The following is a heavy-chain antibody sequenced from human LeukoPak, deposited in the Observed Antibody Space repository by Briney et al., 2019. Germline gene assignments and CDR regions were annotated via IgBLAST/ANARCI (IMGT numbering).Heavy chain of an antibody. CDR3: ARDPGTAVAGLDY. CDR2: IYTSGST. D-gene: IGHD6-19*01. J-gene: IGHJ4*02. V-gene: IGHV4-61*02. Sequence: SETLSLTCTVSGGSISSGSYYWSWIRQPAGKGLEWIGRIYTSGSTNYNPSLKSRVTISVDTSKNQFSLKLSSVTAADTAVYYCARDPGTAVAGLDYWGQGTLVTVSS. CDR1: GGSISSGSYY.